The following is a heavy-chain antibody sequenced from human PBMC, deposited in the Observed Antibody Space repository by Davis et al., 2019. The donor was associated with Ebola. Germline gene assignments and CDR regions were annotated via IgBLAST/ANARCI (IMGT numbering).Heavy chain of an antibody. Sequence: PSETLSPTCTVSTYSVNDYYWSWIRQAPGKGLEWIGFVSFTGRSSYNPSLQSRVTTSVDTSKNQVSLKLTSVTAADTAVYYCVREDYFASGTYSYYYMDVWGKGTTVTVSS. V-gene: IGHV4-59*02. CDR2: VSFTGRS. J-gene: IGHJ6*03. CDR3: VREDYFASGTYSYYYMDV. CDR1: TYSVNDYY. D-gene: IGHD3-10*01.